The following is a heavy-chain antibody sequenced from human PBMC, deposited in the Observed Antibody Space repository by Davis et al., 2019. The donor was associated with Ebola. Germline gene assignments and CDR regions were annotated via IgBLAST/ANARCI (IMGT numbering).Heavy chain of an antibody. D-gene: IGHD6-19*01. CDR3: ARATFAYNSGWYADY. J-gene: IGHJ4*02. CDR1: GGTFSTYA. V-gene: IGHV1-69*13. Sequence: SVKVSCKASGGTFSTYAISWVRQAPGQGLEWMGGIIPIFGTANYAQKFRGRITITADESTSTAYMELSSLRSDDTAVFYCARATFAYNSGWYADYWGPGSLVTVSS. CDR2: IIPIFGTA.